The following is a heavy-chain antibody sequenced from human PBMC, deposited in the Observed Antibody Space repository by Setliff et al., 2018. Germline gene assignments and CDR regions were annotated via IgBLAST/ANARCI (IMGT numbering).Heavy chain of an antibody. CDR2: ISSSSSYI. CDR3: TRSLGYCSGGSCHKGAFDI. CDR1: GFTFSSYS. Sequence: GSLRLSCAASGFTFSSYSMNWVRQAPGKGLEWVSSISSSSSYIYYADSVKGRFTISRDNAKNSLYLQMNSLRAEDTAVYYCTRSLGYCSGGSCHKGAFDIWGQGTMVTV. J-gene: IGHJ3*02. V-gene: IGHV3-21*01. D-gene: IGHD2-15*01.